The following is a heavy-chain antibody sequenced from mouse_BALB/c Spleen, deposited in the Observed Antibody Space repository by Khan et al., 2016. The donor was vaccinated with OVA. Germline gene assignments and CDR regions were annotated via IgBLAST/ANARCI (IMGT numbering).Heavy chain of an antibody. CDR1: GDTFSDYA. J-gene: IGHJ4*01. CDR3: ARGDFLLRLRGMDY. Sequence: VQLQQSGPEVVRPGVSVKISCKGSGDTFSDYAIHWVKQSHAKSLEWIGVISIYNGNTNYNQQFKGKATMTVCKSSSTSYMERARLTSEESAIYYCARGDFLLRLRGMDYGGQGTSVTVSS. CDR2: ISIYNGNT. V-gene: IGHV1S137*01. D-gene: IGHD1-1*01.